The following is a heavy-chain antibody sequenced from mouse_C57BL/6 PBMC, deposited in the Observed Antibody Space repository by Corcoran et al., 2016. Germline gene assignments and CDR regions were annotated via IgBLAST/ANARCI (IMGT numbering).Heavy chain of an antibody. CDR1: GYSITSGYY. CDR3: ARDGSLYYYAMDY. Sequence: DVQLQESGPGLVKPSQSLSLTCSVTGYSITSGYYWNWIRQFPGNKLEWMGYISYDGSNNYNPSLKNRISITRDTSKNQFFLKLNSVTTEDTATYYCARDGSLYYYAMDYWGQGTSVTVSS. D-gene: IGHD2-2*01. J-gene: IGHJ4*01. V-gene: IGHV3-6*01. CDR2: ISYDGSN.